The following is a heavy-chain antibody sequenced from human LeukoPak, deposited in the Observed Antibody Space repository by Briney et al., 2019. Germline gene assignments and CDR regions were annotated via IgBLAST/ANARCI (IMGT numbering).Heavy chain of an antibody. CDR2: IIPIFGTA. V-gene: IGHV1-69*13. Sequence: GASVKVSCKASGGTFSSYAISWVRQAPGQGLEWMGGIIPIFGTANYAQKFRGRVTITADESTSTAYMELSSLRSEDTAVYYCARSGTRYYYYYYGMDVWGQGTTVTVSS. CDR1: GGTFSSYA. CDR3: ARSGTRYYYYYYGMDV. D-gene: IGHD1-1*01. J-gene: IGHJ6*02.